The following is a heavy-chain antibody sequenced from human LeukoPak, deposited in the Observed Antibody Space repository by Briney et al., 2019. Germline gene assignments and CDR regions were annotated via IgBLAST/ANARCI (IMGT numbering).Heavy chain of an antibody. CDR2: ISSSSSYI. J-gene: IGHJ4*02. D-gene: IGHD2-2*01. CDR3: ARDPKNRGYCSSTSCYEVDY. Sequence: GGSLRLSCAASGFTFSSYSMNWVRQAPGKGLEWVSTISSSSSYIYYADSVKGRFTISRDNAKNSLYLQMNSLRAEDTAVYYCARDPKNRGYCSSTSCYEVDYWGQGTLVTVSS. CDR1: GFTFSSYS. V-gene: IGHV3-21*04.